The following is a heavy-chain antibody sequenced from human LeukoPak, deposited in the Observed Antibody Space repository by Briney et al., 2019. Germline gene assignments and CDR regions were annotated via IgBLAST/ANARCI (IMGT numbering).Heavy chain of an antibody. CDR2: IYNSGTT. Sequence: SETLSLTCTVSGXSISSYYWSWIRQSPGKGLEWVGNIYNSGTTTYNPSLKSRVSLSVDTAKSQFSLKLTSVNAADTAVYFCARVQDGGYYFDFWGQGALVTVSS. V-gene: IGHV4-59*01. CDR1: GXSISSYY. J-gene: IGHJ4*02. D-gene: IGHD5-24*01. CDR3: ARVQDGGYYFDF.